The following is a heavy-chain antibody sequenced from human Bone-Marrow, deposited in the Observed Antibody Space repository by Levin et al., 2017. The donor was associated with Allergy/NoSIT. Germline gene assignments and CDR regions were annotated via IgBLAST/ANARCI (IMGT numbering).Heavy chain of an antibody. CDR3: ARVFISPRIGYCSSTSCPSDY. D-gene: IGHD2-2*01. CDR2: ISSSSSYI. CDR1: GFTFSSYS. Sequence: GESLKISCAASGFTFSSYSMNWVRQAPGKGLEWVSSISSSSSYIYYADSVKGRFTISRDNAKNSLYLQMNSLRAEDTAVYYCARVFISPRIGYCSSTSCPSDYWGQGTLVTVSS. V-gene: IGHV3-21*01. J-gene: IGHJ4*02.